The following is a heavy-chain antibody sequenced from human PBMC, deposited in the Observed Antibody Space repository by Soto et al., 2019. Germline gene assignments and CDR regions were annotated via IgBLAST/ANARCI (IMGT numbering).Heavy chain of an antibody. CDR1: GFTFSSYA. V-gene: IGHV3-23*01. CDR2: ISGSGGST. D-gene: IGHD4-4*01. J-gene: IGHJ5*02. Sequence: AGGSLRLSCAASGFTFSSYAMSWVRQAPGKGLEWVSAISGSGGSTYYADSVKGRFTISRDNSKNTLYLQMNSLRAEDTAVYYCASPRDYSNYVSWFDPWGQGTLVTVSS. CDR3: ASPRDYSNYVSWFDP.